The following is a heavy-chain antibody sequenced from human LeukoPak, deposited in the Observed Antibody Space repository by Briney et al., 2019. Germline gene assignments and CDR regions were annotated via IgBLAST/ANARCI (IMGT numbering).Heavy chain of an antibody. CDR1: GFTFSSYA. Sequence: EGSLRLSCAASGFTFSSYAMSWVRQAPGKGLEWVSAISGSGGSTYYADSVKGRFTISRDNPKNTLYLQMNSLRAEDTAVYYCAKDPRGSGRDYWGQGTLVTVSS. CDR2: ISGSGGST. J-gene: IGHJ4*02. D-gene: IGHD3-10*01. CDR3: AKDPRGSGRDY. V-gene: IGHV3-23*01.